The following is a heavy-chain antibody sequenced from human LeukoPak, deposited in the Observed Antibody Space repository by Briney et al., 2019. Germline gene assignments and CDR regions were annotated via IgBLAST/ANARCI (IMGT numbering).Heavy chain of an antibody. J-gene: IGHJ4*02. D-gene: IGHD3-3*01. Sequence: GASVKVSCKASGGTFSSYAISWVRQAPGQGLEWMGGIIPIFGTANYAQKFQGRVTITADKSTSTAYMELSSLRSEDTAVYYCARDATRYDFWSGYYSHWGQGTLVTVSS. CDR1: GGTFSSYA. CDR2: IIPIFGTA. V-gene: IGHV1-69*06. CDR3: ARDATRYDFWSGYYSH.